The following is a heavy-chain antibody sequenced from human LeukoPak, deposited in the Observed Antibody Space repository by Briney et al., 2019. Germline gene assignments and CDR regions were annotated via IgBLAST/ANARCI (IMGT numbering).Heavy chain of an antibody. V-gene: IGHV3-7*01. CDR3: AREALEWSPPDI. Sequence: HPGGSLRLSCAASGFTFSSYWMSWVRQAPGKGLEWVANIKQDGSEKYYVDSVRGRFTISRDNSKNTLYLQMNNMRTEDTAVYYCAREALEWSPPDIWGQGTTVTVSS. CDR1: GFTFSSYW. J-gene: IGHJ3*02. CDR2: IKQDGSEK. D-gene: IGHD3-3*01.